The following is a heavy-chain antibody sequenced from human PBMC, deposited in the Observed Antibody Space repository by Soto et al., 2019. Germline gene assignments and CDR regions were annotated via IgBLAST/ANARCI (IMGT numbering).Heavy chain of an antibody. Sequence: GASVKVSCKASGYTFTSYAMHWVRQAPGQRLEWMGWINAGNGNTKYSQKFQGRVTITRDTSASTAYMELSSLRSEDTAVYYCARVTGGSYHNRERSFDDWGQGTLVTVSS. CDR3: ARVTGGSYHNRERSFDD. J-gene: IGHJ4*02. D-gene: IGHD1-26*01. V-gene: IGHV1-3*01. CDR2: INAGNGNT. CDR1: GYTFTSYA.